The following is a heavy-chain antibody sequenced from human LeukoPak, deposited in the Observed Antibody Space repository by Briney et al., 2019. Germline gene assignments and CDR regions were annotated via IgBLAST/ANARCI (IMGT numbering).Heavy chain of an antibody. J-gene: IGHJ5*02. CDR1: GYTLTELS. V-gene: IGHV1-24*01. CDR3: ATVQANYYDSSGYCEWFDP. D-gene: IGHD3-22*01. Sequence: GASVKVSCKVSGYTLTELSMHWVRQAPGKVLVWMGGFDPEDGETIYAQKFQGRVTMTEDTSTDTAYMELSSLRSEDTAVYYCATVQANYYDSSGYCEWFDPWGQGTLVTVSS. CDR2: FDPEDGET.